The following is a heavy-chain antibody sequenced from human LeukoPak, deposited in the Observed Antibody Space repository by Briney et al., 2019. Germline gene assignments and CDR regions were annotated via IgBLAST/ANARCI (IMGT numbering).Heavy chain of an antibody. CDR3: ARASAPYYYDTTIYGY. CDR2: IYTGDSDT. Sequence: GESLKISCKGAGFSFDNYWIAWVRQMPGKGLEWMGIIYTGDSDTRYSPSFQGQVTISADKSLSTAYLQWSSLKASDTAMYYCARASAPYYYDTTIYGYWGQGTLVTVSS. CDR1: GFSFDNYW. V-gene: IGHV5-51*01. D-gene: IGHD3-22*01. J-gene: IGHJ4*02.